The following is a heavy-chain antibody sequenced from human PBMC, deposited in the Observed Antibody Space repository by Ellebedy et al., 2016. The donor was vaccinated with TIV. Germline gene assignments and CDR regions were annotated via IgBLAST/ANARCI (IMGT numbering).Heavy chain of an antibody. CDR1: GFTFSDYY. J-gene: IGHJ6*02. V-gene: IGHV3-11*05. D-gene: IGHD2-2*01. Sequence: GGSLRLXXAASGFTFSDYYMSWIRQAPGKGLEWVSYISSSSSYTNYADSVKGRFTISRDNAKNSLYLQMNSLRAEDTAVYYCARDCSSTSCYYYYYGMDVWGQGTTVTVSS. CDR3: ARDCSSTSCYYYYYGMDV. CDR2: ISSSSSYT.